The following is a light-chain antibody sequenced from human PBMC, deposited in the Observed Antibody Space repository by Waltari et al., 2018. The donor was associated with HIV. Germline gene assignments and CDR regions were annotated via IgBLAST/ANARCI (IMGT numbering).Light chain of an antibody. CDR3: AAWSGSLSGVV. V-gene: IGLV1-47*01. J-gene: IGLJ2*01. CDR2: RNN. Sequence: QSVLTQPPSASGTPGQRVTISCSGSSSNIGSYYVYWYQQHPGTAPKLLIYRNNQRPSGVPDRFSGSKSGTSGSLAISGLRSEDEADYFCAAWSGSLSGVVFGGGTKLTVL. CDR1: SSNIGSYY.